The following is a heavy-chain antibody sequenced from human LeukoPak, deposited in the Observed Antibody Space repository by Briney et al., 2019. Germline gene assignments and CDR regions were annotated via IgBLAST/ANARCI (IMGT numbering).Heavy chain of an antibody. V-gene: IGHV3-7*02. CDR3: ARHGYCSGGTCLDV. CDR1: GFTLSGYW. D-gene: IGHD2-15*01. J-gene: IGHJ6*02. Sequence: PGDSLRLSCAASGFTLSGYWMSWLHQAPGKGLERVATINEDGSKKYHVDSVKGRFIISRDNAKNSLYLQMNSLTAEDTAVYYCARHGYCSGGTCLDVWGQGTTVSVSS. CDR2: INEDGSKK.